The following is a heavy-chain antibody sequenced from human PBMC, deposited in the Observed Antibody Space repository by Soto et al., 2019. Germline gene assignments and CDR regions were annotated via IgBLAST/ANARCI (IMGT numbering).Heavy chain of an antibody. CDR3: TTDAGYSGYYPRDFDY. CDR1: GFSFSNAW. V-gene: IGHV3-15*05. CDR2: VKSKTDGGTT. D-gene: IGHD3-22*01. Sequence: PGGSLRLSCAASGFSFSNAWMSWVRQAPGKGLEWVGRVKSKTDGGTTDYAAPVKGRFTVSGDDSKNMLVLQMNSLKTEDTAVYYCTTDAGYSGYYPRDFDYWGQGTLVTVSS. J-gene: IGHJ4*02.